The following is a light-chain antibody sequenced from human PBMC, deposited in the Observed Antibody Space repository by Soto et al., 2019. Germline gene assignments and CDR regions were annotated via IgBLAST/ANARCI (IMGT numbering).Light chain of an antibody. Sequence: DTQLTQSPSFLSASVGDRVTITCRASRGISSYLAWYQQKPGKAPKLLVYAASTLQSGVPSRFSGSGSGTEFTLTISSLQPEDFATYYCQQVNSYPWTFGQGTKVDNK. V-gene: IGKV1-9*01. CDR1: RGISSY. CDR2: AAS. J-gene: IGKJ1*01. CDR3: QQVNSYPWT.